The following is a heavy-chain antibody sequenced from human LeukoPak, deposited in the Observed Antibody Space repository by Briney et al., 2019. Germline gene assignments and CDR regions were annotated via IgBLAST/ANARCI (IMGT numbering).Heavy chain of an antibody. Sequence: PGGSLRLSCAASGFAVSDYWVNWVRQAPGKGLEWVAKIKQDGSEKYYVDSVKGRFTISRDNGKNSLYLQVNSLRAEDTAVYYCARASASGSQYLDYWGQGALVTVSS. CDR2: IKQDGSEK. CDR3: ARASASGSQYLDY. CDR1: GFAVSDYW. D-gene: IGHD3-10*01. V-gene: IGHV3-7*04. J-gene: IGHJ4*02.